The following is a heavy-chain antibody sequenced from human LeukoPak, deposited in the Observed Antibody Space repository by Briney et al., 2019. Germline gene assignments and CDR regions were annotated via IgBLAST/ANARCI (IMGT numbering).Heavy chain of an antibody. V-gene: IGHV3-21*01. CDR1: GFTFSSYS. CDR3: ARETWRQLYDY. Sequence: GGSLRLSCAASGFTFSSYSMNWVRQAPGKGLEWVSSISSSSSYIYYADSVKGRFTISRDNAKNSLYLQMNSLRAEDTAVYYCARETWRQLYDYWGQGTLVTVSS. D-gene: IGHD5-18*01. CDR2: ISSSSSYI. J-gene: IGHJ4*02.